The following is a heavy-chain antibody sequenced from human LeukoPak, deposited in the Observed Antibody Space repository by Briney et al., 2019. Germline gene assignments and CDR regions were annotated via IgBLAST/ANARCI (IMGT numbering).Heavy chain of an antibody. D-gene: IGHD3-3*01. Sequence: SETLSLTCSVSGGSMKSASYYWAWIRQPPGKGLEWIACIHYSGTTCYNPSLKSRTTISIDTSKNHFSLKLTSVTAADTAVYYCARPRGGDFWSGIFDPWGQGTEVTVSP. CDR2: IHYSGTT. CDR1: GGSMKSASYY. V-gene: IGHV4-39*02. J-gene: IGHJ5*02. CDR3: ARPRGGDFWSGIFDP.